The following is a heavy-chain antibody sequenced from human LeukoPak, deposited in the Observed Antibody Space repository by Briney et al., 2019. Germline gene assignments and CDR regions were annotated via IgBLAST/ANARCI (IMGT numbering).Heavy chain of an antibody. CDR3: ARSPRVATITYYYYYGMDV. J-gene: IGHJ6*02. Sequence: SETLSLTCTVSGGSISSYYWSWIRQPPGKGPEWIGYIYYSGSTNYNPSLKSRVTISVDTSKNQFSLQLNSVTPEDTAVYYCARSPRVATITYYYYYGMDVWGQGTTVTVSS. CDR2: IYYSGST. CDR1: GGSISSYY. V-gene: IGHV4-59*12. D-gene: IGHD5-12*01.